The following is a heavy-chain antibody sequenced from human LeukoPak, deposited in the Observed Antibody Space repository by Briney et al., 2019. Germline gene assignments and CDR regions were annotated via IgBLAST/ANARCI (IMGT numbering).Heavy chain of an antibody. CDR2: INTNTGNP. J-gene: IGHJ3*02. D-gene: IGHD5-24*01. CDR1: GYTFTSYA. CDR3: ARLKPEMARINDAFDI. V-gene: IGHV7-4-1*02. Sequence: GASVKVSCKASGYTFTSYAMNWVRQAPGQGLEWMGWINTNTGNPTYAQGFTGRFVFSLDTSVSTAYLQISSLKAEDTAVYYCARLKPEMARINDAFDIWGQGTMVTVSS.